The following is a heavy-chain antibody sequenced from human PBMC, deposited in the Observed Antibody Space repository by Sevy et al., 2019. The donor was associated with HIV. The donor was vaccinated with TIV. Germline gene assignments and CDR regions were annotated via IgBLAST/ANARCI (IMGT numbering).Heavy chain of an antibody. CDR2: ISSSSNYI. CDR1: GFTFSSYS. V-gene: IGHV3-21*01. D-gene: IGHD3-3*01. J-gene: IGHJ6*02. Sequence: GGSLRLSCAASGFTFSSYSMNWVRQAPGKGLEWVSSISSSSNYIYYADSVKGRFTIPRDNAKNSLYLQMNSLRAEDTAVYYCARGEVNYDSLIPIRTEGGYYYGMDVWGQGTTVTVSS. CDR3: ARGEVNYDSLIPIRTEGGYYYGMDV.